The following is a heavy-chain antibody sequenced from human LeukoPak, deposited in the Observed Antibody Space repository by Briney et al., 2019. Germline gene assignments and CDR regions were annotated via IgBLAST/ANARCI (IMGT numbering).Heavy chain of an antibody. Sequence: SETLSLTCAVYGESLNSYYWGWIRQPPGKGLEWIGSIYYSGSTYYNPSLKSRVTISVDTSKNQFSLKLSSVTAADTAVYYCASLYCSGGSCYSRPPLGHFDYWGQGTLVTVSS. V-gene: IGHV4-39*01. CDR2: IYYSGST. CDR1: GESLNSYY. J-gene: IGHJ4*02. D-gene: IGHD2-15*01. CDR3: ASLYCSGGSCYSRPPLGHFDY.